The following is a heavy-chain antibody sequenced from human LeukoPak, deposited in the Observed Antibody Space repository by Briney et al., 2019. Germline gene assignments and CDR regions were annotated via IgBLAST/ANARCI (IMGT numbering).Heavy chain of an antibody. CDR3: AKPSSGWSNFDS. V-gene: IGHV3-23*01. CDR2: ISGTSGYT. CDR1: GFTFSSYA. Sequence: GGSLRLSCAASGFTFSSYAMSWVRQAPGKGLEWVSGISGTSGYTYYADSVKGRFTISRDNSKNTLYLQMNSLRAGDTAVYYCAKPSSGWSNFDSWGQGTLVTVSS. J-gene: IGHJ4*02. D-gene: IGHD6-19*01.